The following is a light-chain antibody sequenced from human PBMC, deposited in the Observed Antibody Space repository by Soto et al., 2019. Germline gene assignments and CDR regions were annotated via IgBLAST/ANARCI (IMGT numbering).Light chain of an antibody. Sequence: ENVLTQSPGTLSLSPGERATLSCRASQSVSRTYLAWYQQKPVQAPRLLIYATSSRATGIPDRFSGSGSGTDFTLTISRREPEDFAVYYCQQYGRSGTFGQGTKVDIK. V-gene: IGKV3-20*01. CDR2: ATS. J-gene: IGKJ1*01. CDR3: QQYGRSGT. CDR1: QSVSRTY.